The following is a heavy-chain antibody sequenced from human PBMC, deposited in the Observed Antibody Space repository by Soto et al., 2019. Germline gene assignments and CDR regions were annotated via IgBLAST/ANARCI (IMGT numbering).Heavy chain of an antibody. CDR1: GGSFSDYS. J-gene: IGHJ6*02. V-gene: IGHV4-34*01. CDR2: INHSGST. D-gene: IGHD2-21*02. CDR3: ARDLWGYCGTDCYPLDV. Sequence: SETLSLTCAVYGGSFSDYSWTWIRQPPGKGLEWIGEINHSGSTYYNPSLKSRVTISVDTSKNQFSLKLTSVTAADTAVYYCARDLWGYCGTDCYPLDVWGQGTTVTVSS.